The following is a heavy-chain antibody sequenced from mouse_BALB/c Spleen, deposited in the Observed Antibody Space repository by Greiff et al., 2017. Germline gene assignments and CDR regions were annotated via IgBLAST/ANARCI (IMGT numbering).Heavy chain of an antibody. CDR1: GYTFTSYW. CDR3: TRGNYDYTFDY. Sequence: LQQPGSELVRPGASVKLSCKASGYTFTSYWMHWVKQRHGQGLEWIGNIYPGSGSTNYDEKFKSKGTLTVDTSSSTAYMHLSSLTSEDSAVYYCTRGNYDYTFDYWGQGTTLTVSS. J-gene: IGHJ2*01. D-gene: IGHD2-4*01. V-gene: IGHV1S22*01. CDR2: IYPGSGST.